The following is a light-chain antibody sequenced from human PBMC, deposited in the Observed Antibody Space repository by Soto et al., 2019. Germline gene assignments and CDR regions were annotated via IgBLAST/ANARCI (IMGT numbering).Light chain of an antibody. Sequence: DIHMTQSPSALSASVGDRVTITCRASQSISTWLAWYQQKPGKAPKLLIFDASTLESGVPSRFSGSGSGTEFTLTISSLQHDDFATYYCQQYSSYYTFGQGTKLEIK. V-gene: IGKV1-5*01. J-gene: IGKJ2*01. CDR2: DAS. CDR1: QSISTW. CDR3: QQYSSYYT.